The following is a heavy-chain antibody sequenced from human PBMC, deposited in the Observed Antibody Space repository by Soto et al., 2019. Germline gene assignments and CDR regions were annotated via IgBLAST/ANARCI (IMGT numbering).Heavy chain of an antibody. CDR1: GFTFSDYY. CDR2: ISSSSSYT. V-gene: IGHV3-11*06. J-gene: IGHJ3*02. CDR3: ARDYSSGHKNAFDI. Sequence: KPGGSLRLSCAASGFTFSDYYMSWIRQAPGKGLEWVSHISSSSSYTNYADSVKGRFTISRDNAKNSLYLQMNSLRAEDTAVYYCARDYSSGHKNAFDIWGQGTMVTVSS. D-gene: IGHD6-19*01.